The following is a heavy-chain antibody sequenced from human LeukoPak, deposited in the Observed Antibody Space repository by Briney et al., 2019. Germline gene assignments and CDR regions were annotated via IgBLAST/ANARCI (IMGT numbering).Heavy chain of an antibody. CDR3: TKDPNGDYVGAFDP. CDR2: ISGGSRYI. Sequence: GGSLRLSCAASGFTFSGYTMNWVRQAPGKGLEWVSSISGGSRYIFYADSLKGRFTISRDNAKNSLYLQMNSLRAEDTAVYYCTKDPNGDYVGAFDPWGQGTLVTVSS. J-gene: IGHJ5*02. D-gene: IGHD4-17*01. V-gene: IGHV3-21*04. CDR1: GFTFSGYT.